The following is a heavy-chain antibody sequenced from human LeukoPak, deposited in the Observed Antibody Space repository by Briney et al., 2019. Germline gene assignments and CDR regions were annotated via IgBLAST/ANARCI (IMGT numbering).Heavy chain of an antibody. D-gene: IGHD3-22*01. V-gene: IGHV3-21*01. CDR1: GFTFSSYG. CDR2: ISSSSSYI. Sequence: PGRSLRLSCAASGFTFSSYGMHWVRQAPGKGLEWVSSISSSSSYIYYADSVKGRFTISRGNAKNSLYLQMNSLRAEDTAVYYCARVGYYDSSGYRAFDIWGQGTMVTVSS. CDR3: ARVGYYDSSGYRAFDI. J-gene: IGHJ3*02.